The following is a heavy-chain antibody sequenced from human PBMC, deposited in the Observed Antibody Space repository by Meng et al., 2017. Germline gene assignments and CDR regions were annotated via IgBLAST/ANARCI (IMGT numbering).Heavy chain of an antibody. D-gene: IGHD5-24*01. V-gene: IGHV3-48*03. Sequence: GGSLRLSCAASGFTFSSYEMNWVRQAPGKGLEWVSYISSSGSTIYYADSVKGRFTISRDNAKNSLYLQMNSLRAEDTAVYYCASIKMATITDRAFDIWGQGTMVT. J-gene: IGHJ3*02. CDR1: GFTFSSYE. CDR3: ASIKMATITDRAFDI. CDR2: ISSSGSTI.